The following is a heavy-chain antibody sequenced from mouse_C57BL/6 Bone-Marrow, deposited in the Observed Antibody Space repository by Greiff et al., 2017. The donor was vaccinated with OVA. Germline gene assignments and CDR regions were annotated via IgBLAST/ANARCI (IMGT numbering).Heavy chain of an antibody. CDR3: ARDDGYYSYYAMDY. CDR2: VYPYNGGT. D-gene: IGHD2-3*01. Sequence: EVHLPQSGPVLFTPGPSLNISCKASGFTFTDYYMHWVKQSHGKSLEWIGLVYPYNGGTSYNQKFKGKATLTVDTSSSTAYMELNSLTSEDSAVYYCARDDGYYSYYAMDYWGQGTSVTVSS. J-gene: IGHJ4*01. V-gene: IGHV1-36*01. CDR1: GFTFTDYY.